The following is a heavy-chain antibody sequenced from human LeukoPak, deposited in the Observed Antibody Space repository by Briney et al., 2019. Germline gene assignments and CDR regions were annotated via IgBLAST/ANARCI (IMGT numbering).Heavy chain of an antibody. CDR2: IYYSGST. J-gene: IGHJ3*02. D-gene: IGHD3-16*02. CDR3: ASTYDYVWGSYRYQPGAFDI. V-gene: IGHV4-31*03. CDR1: GGSISSGGYY. Sequence: SQTLSLTCTVSGGSISSGGYYWSWIRQHPGKGLEWIGYIYYSGSTYYNPSLKSRVTISVDTSKNQFSLKLSSVTAADTAVYYCASTYDYVWGSYRYQPGAFDIWGQGTMVTVSS.